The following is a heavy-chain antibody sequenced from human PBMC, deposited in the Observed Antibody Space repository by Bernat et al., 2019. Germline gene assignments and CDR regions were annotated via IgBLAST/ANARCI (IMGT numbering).Heavy chain of an antibody. J-gene: IGHJ4*02. CDR3: ASGLVADSDY. CDR1: GFTFSSYA. Sequence: QVQLVESGGGVVQPGRSLRLSCAASGFTFSSYAMHWVRQAPGKGLEWVAVISYDGSNKDYVDTVKGQFNNTRDKSKNTLYLQMNSLRAGDTAVYYCASGLVADSDYWGQGTLVTVSS. V-gene: IGHV3-30-3*01. CDR2: ISYDGSNK. D-gene: IGHD5-12*01.